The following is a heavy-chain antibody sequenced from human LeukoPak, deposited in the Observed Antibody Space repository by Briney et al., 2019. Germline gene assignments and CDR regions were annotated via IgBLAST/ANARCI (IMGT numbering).Heavy chain of an antibody. CDR1: GYTFTSYG. D-gene: IGHD1-26*01. J-gene: IGHJ4*02. CDR2: ISAYNGNT. V-gene: IGHV1-18*01. Sequence: GASVKVSCKASGYTFTSYGISWVRQAPGQGLEWMGWISAYNGNTNYAQKLQGRVTMTTDTSMSTAYMELRSLRSDDTAVYYCARVPCIVGAPHLCHFDYWGQGTLVTVSS. CDR3: ARVPCIVGAPHLCHFDY.